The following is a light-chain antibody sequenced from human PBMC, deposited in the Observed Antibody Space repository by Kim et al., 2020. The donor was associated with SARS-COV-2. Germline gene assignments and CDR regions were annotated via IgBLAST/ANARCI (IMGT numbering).Light chain of an antibody. CDR1: RDVGDD. V-gene: IGKV1-33*01. Sequence: ACVGERVTITCQASRDVGDDFNWYHQRPGEAPNVLIHVASNLESGVPSRFRGGVYGTDFTLTISSVQPEDIGTYYCLQNNAPPFTFGEGTRLEIK. J-gene: IGKJ5*01. CDR2: VAS. CDR3: LQNNAPPFT.